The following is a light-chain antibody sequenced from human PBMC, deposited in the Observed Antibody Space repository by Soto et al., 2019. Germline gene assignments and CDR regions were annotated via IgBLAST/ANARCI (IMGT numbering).Light chain of an antibody. CDR3: SSYGGSNNLL. CDR2: DVI. Sequence: QSVLTKPPSASGSPGQSVTISCTGTRRDIGGYDFVSCYQQHPGKAPKLLIYDVIKRPSGVPARFSGSKSGNTASLTVSGLQTDDEADYYCSSYGGSNNLLFGGGTQLTVL. J-gene: IGLJ7*01. V-gene: IGLV2-8*01. CDR1: RRDIGGYDF.